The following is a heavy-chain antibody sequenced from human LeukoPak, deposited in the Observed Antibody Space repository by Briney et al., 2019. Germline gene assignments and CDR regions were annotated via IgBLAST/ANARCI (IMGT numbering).Heavy chain of an antibody. J-gene: IGHJ4*02. Sequence: SETLSLTCTVSGGSISSSSYYWGWIRQPPGKGLEWIGSIYYSGSTYYNPSLKSRVTISVDTSRNQFSLKLSSVTAADTAVYYCARHDRRADFDYWGQGTLVTVSP. V-gene: IGHV4-39*01. CDR2: IYYSGST. CDR3: ARHDRRADFDY. CDR1: GGSISSSSYY. D-gene: IGHD6-13*01.